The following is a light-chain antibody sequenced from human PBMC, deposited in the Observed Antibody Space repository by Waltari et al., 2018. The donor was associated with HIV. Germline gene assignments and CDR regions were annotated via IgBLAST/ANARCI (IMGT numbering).Light chain of an antibody. V-gene: IGLV2-14*01. CDR1: SSDVGCYTY. CDR2: DVS. J-gene: IGLJ2*01. CDR3: SSYTSSSTLV. Sequence: QSALTQPDSVSGSPGQSITISCTGTSSDVGCYTYVSWYQQHPGKAPKLMIYDVSKRPSGVSNRFSGSKSGNTASLTISGLQAEDEADYYCSSYTSSSTLVFGGGTKLTVL.